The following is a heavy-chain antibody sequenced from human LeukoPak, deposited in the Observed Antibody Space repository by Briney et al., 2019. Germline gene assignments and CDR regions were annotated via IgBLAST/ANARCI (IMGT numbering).Heavy chain of an antibody. V-gene: IGHV3-48*02. D-gene: IGHD1-26*01. CDR3: VTLPLQGGSYEVVS. CDR2: IGGSGSFI. J-gene: IGHJ5*02. Sequence: GGSLRLPCGGSGFRFSTYSIKWVRQAPGKGLEWVSHIGGSGSFIYYADSVRGRFTISRDNAKNSVYLQMNIMRDDDTAVYFCVTLPLQGGSYEVVSWGQGTLVTVSS. CDR1: GFRFSTYS.